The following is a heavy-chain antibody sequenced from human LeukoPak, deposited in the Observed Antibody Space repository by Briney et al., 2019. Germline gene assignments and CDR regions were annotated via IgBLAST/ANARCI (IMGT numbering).Heavy chain of an antibody. J-gene: IGHJ3*02. V-gene: IGHV3-23*01. CDR1: GFTFSSYA. D-gene: IGHD3-3*01. CDR2: ISGSGGST. CDR3: AKDGKNYDFWSGYSYDAFDI. Sequence: GGSLRLSCAASGFTFSSYAMSWVRQAPGKGLEWVSAISGSGGSTYYADSVKGRFTISRDNSKNTLYLQMNSLRAEDTAVYYCAKDGKNYDFWSGYSYDAFDIWGQGTMVTVSS.